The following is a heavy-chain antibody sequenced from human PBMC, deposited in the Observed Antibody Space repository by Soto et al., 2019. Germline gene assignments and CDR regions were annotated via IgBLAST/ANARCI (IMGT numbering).Heavy chain of an antibody. CDR2: IYWDDDK. D-gene: IGHD2-15*01. V-gene: IGHV2-5*02. CDR3: AHNSASPGYYYGMDV. CDR1: GFSLSTSGVG. Sequence: QITLKESGPTLVKPTQTLTLTCTFSGFSLSTSGVGVGWIRQPPGKALEWLAVIYWDDDKRYSPSLKSRLTITKDTSKNQVVLTMTNMDPVDTATYYCAHNSASPGYYYGMDVWGQGTTVTVSS. J-gene: IGHJ6*02.